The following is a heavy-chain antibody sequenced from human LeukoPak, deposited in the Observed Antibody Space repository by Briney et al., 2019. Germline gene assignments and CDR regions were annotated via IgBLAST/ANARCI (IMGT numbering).Heavy chain of an antibody. Sequence: GASVKVSCKASGYTFTSYYMHWVRQAPGQGLEWMGIIDPSGGSTSYAQKFQGRVTMTRDTSISTAYMELSRLRSDDTAVYYCARSGSGIRLLPYYYYGMDVWGQGTTVTVSS. J-gene: IGHJ6*02. V-gene: IGHV1-46*01. CDR1: GYTFTSYY. D-gene: IGHD3-10*01. CDR2: IDPSGGST. CDR3: ARSGSGIRLLPYYYYGMDV.